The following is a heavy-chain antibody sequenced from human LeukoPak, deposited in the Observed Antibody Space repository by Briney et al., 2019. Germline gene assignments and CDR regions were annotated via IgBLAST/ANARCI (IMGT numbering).Heavy chain of an antibody. CDR2: MNPNTGNA. CDR3: ARVGYSNSYDY. Sequence: ASMKVSCKASGYTFTNFDINWVRQATGQGLEWVGWMNPNTGNAGYAQKFQDRVTITWDASISTAYMDLSGPRSEDTAVYYCARVGYSNSYDYWGQGTLVTVSS. J-gene: IGHJ4*02. V-gene: IGHV1-8*03. D-gene: IGHD4-11*01. CDR1: GYTFTNFD.